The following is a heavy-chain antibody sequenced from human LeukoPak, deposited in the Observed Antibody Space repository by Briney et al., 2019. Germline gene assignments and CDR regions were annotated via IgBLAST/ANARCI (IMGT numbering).Heavy chain of an antibody. CDR3: AKDHPAERGYSYGFFDY. J-gene: IGHJ4*02. V-gene: IGHV3-33*06. CDR2: IWYDGSDK. CDR1: EFSFSDYG. Sequence: GKSLRLSCSASEFSFSDYGMHWVRQAPGKGLEWVAVIWYDGSDKYYADSVKGRFTISRDNSKNTLYLQMNNLRAEDTAVYYCAKDHPAERGYSYGFFDYWGQGTLVTVSS. D-gene: IGHD5-18*01.